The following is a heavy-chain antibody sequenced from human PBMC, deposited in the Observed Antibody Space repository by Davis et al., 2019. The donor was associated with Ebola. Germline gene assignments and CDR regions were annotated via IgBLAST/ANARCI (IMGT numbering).Heavy chain of an antibody. D-gene: IGHD3-22*01. CDR3: ARGYYYDSSGHSYWYFDL. CDR1: GFTFSSYS. V-gene: IGHV3-48*02. J-gene: IGHJ2*01. CDR2: ISSSSSTI. Sequence: GESLKISCAASGFTFSSYSMNWVRQAPGKGLEWVSYISSSSSTIYYADSVKGRFTISRDNAKNSLYLQMNSLRDEDTAVYYCARGYYYDSSGHSYWYFDLWGRGTLVTVSS.